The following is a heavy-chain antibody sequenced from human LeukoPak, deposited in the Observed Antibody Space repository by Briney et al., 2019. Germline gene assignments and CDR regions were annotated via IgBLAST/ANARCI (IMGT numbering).Heavy chain of an antibody. CDR1: GGSFSGYY. J-gene: IGHJ5*02. Sequence: SETLSLTCAVYGGSFSGYYWTWIRQPPGKGLEWIGYIYYSGSTNYSPSLKSRVTISVDTSKNQFSLKLSSVTAADTAVYFCARGNSGWYHWGQGTLVTVSS. CDR3: ARGNSGWYH. V-gene: IGHV4-34*11. CDR2: IYYSGST. D-gene: IGHD6-19*01.